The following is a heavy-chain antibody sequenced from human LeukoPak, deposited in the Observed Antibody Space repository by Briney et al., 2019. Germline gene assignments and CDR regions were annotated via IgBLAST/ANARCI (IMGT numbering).Heavy chain of an antibody. Sequence: ASVKVSCKASGGTFSSYTISWVRQAPGQGLEWMGRIIPILGIANYAQKFQGRVTIIADKSTSTAYMELSSLRSEDTAVYYCARGRYYDSNPMDVWGQGTTVTVSS. J-gene: IGHJ6*02. CDR2: IIPILGIA. V-gene: IGHV1-69*02. CDR3: ARGRYYDSNPMDV. D-gene: IGHD3-22*01. CDR1: GGTFSSYT.